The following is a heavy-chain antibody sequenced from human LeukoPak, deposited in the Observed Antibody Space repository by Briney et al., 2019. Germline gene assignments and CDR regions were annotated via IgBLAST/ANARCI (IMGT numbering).Heavy chain of an antibody. J-gene: IGHJ4*02. CDR2: TYYSGST. CDR1: GGSISSYY. V-gene: IGHV4-59*08. D-gene: IGHD6-13*01. Sequence: SETLSLTCTVSGGSISSYYWSWIRQPPGKGLEWIGYTYYSGSTNYNPSLKSRVTISVDTSKNQFSLKLSSVTAADTAVYYCARTSGQLDDFDYWGQGTLVTVSS. CDR3: ARTSGQLDDFDY.